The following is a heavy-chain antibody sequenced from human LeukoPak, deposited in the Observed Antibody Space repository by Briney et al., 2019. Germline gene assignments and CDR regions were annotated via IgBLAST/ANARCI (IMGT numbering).Heavy chain of an antibody. V-gene: IGHV3-23*01. CDR2: ISGSGGST. CDR1: GFTFSSYA. D-gene: IGHD5-18*01. CDR3: ARGGYSYGYGGSYQVDY. J-gene: IGHJ4*02. Sequence: QSGGSLRLSCAASGFTFSSYAMSWVRQAPGKGLEWVSAISGSGGSTYYADSVKGRFTISRDNSKNTLYLQMNSLRAEDTAVYYCARGGYSYGYGGSYQVDYWGQGTLVTVSS.